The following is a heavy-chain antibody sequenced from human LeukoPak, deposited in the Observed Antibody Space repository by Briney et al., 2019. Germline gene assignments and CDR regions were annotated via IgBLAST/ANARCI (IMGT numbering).Heavy chain of an antibody. CDR2: ISRSSSYI. CDR3: ARATTPTLDDFWSGYSVPFDP. J-gene: IGHJ5*02. Sequence: PGGSLRLSCAASGFTFSSYSMNWVRQAPGKGLEWVSSISRSSSYIYYADSVKGRFTISRDNAKNSLYLQMNSLRAEDTAVYYCARATTPTLDDFWSGYSVPFDPWGQGTLVTVFS. D-gene: IGHD3-3*01. CDR1: GFTFSSYS. V-gene: IGHV3-21*01.